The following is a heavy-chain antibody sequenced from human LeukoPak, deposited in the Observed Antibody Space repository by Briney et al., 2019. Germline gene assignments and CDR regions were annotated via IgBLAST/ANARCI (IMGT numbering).Heavy chain of an antibody. J-gene: IGHJ5*02. Sequence: PSETLSLTCTVPGGSISSSSYYWGWIRQPPGKGLEWIGSIYYSGSTYYNPSLKSRVTMSADTSKNQLSLKLSSVTAADTAVYYCARPYYYDSRIDPWGQGILVTVSS. CDR2: IYYSGST. CDR1: GGSISSSSYY. CDR3: ARPYYYDSRIDP. V-gene: IGHV4-39*07. D-gene: IGHD3-22*01.